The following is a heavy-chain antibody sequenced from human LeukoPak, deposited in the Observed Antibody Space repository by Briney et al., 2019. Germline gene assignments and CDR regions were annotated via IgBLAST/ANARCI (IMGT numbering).Heavy chain of an antibody. V-gene: IGHV3-48*04. J-gene: IGHJ4*02. CDR2: ISSSSSTI. D-gene: IGHD3-22*01. Sequence: PGGSLRLSCAASGFTFSDYSMNWVRQAPGKGLEWVSYISSSSSTIYYADSVKGRFTISRDNAKNSLYLQMNSLRAEDTAVYYCARDRNDSSGYHYGYWGQGTPVTVSS. CDR3: ARDRNDSSGYHYGY. CDR1: GFTFSDYS.